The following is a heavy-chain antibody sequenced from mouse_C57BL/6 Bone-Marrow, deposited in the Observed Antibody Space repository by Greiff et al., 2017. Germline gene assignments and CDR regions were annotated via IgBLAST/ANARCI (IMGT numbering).Heavy chain of an antibody. V-gene: IGHV1-81*01. CDR1: GYTFTSYG. D-gene: IGHD1-1*01. Sequence: QQSCKASGYTFTSYGISWVKQRTGQGLEWIGEIYPRSGHTYYNEKFKGKATLTADKSSSTAYMELRSLTSEDSAVYFCAREGPYYFYDYWGQGTTLTVSS. J-gene: IGHJ2*01. CDR3: AREGPYYFYDY. CDR2: IYPRSGHT.